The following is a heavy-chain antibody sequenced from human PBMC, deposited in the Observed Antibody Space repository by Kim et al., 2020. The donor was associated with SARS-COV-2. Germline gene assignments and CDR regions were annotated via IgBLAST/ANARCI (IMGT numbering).Heavy chain of an antibody. CDR1: GGSISSGGYY. D-gene: IGHD6-13*01. J-gene: IGHJ5*02. CDR3: ARWGIAASGNWFDP. V-gene: IGHV4-31*03. CDR2: IYYSGST. Sequence: SETLSLTCTVSGGSISSGGYYWSWIRQHPGKGLEWIGYIYYSGSTYYNPSLKSRVTISVDTSKNQFSLKLSSVTAADTAVYYCARWGIAASGNWFDPWGQGTLVTVSS.